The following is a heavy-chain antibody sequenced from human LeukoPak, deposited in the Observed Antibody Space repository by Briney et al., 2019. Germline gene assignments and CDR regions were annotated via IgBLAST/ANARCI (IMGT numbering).Heavy chain of an antibody. CDR3: ARDRGIAARGRAYYMDV. CDR2: INWNGGST. D-gene: IGHD6-6*01. J-gene: IGHJ6*03. CDR1: GFTFDDYG. V-gene: IGHV3-20*01. Sequence: GGSLRLSCAASGFTFDDYGMSWVRQAPGKGLEWVSGINWNGGSTGYADSVKGRFTISRDNAKNSLYLQMNSLRAEDTALYHCARDRGIAARGRAYYMDVWGKGTTVTVSS.